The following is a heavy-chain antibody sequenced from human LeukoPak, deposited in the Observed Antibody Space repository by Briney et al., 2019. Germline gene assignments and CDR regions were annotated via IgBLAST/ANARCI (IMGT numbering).Heavy chain of an antibody. J-gene: IGHJ4*02. D-gene: IGHD5-12*01. V-gene: IGHV1-2*02. Sequence: ASVKVSCKASGYTFTGYYMHWVRQAPGQGLEWMGWINPNSGGTNYALKFQGRVTMTRDTSISTAYMELSRLRSDDTAVYYCARDRGGYSGYGPFDYWGQGTLVTVSS. CDR2: INPNSGGT. CDR3: ARDRGGYSGYGPFDY. CDR1: GYTFTGYY.